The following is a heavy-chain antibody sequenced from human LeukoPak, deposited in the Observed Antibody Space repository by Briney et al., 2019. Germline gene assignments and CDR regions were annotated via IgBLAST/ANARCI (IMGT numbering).Heavy chain of an antibody. V-gene: IGHV3-7*01. CDR3: ARSGRGVDSFCFYMDV. D-gene: IGHD3-10*01. CDR1: VLIFSQYW. CDR2: IKHVGSEKQDGREK. J-gene: IGHJ6*03. Sequence: PGWSLSLSCAPSVLIFSQYWMRWGRDAPGPRQEWVANIKHVGSEKQDGREKNYVDSVKGRFTISRDNAKNTLYLQMNSLRAEDTAVYYCARSGRGVDSFCFYMDVWGKGTTVTVSS.